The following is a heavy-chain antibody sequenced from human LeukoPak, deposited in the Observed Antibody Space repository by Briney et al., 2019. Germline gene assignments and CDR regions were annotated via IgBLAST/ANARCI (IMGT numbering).Heavy chain of an antibody. D-gene: IGHD3-10*01. CDR1: GFTFSSYA. CDR3: ARVFLYGYGSYDY. V-gene: IGHV3-30*04. Sequence: GGSLRLSCAASGFTFSSYAMHWVRQAPGKGLEWVAVISYDGSNKYYADSVKGRFTISRDNSKNTLYLQMNSLRAEDTAVYYCARVFLYGYGSYDYWGQGTLVTVSS. CDR2: ISYDGSNK. J-gene: IGHJ4*02.